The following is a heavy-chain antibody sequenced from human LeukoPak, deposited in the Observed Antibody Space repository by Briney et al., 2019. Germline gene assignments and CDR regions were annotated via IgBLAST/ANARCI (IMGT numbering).Heavy chain of an antibody. J-gene: IGHJ6*04. D-gene: IGHD2-2*01. V-gene: IGHV4-59*01. CDR3: ARAYPYCSSTSCYSMLKDV. CDR1: GGSISSYY. CDR2: IYYSGST. Sequence: PSETLSLTCTVSGGSISSYYWSWLRQPPGKGLEWIGYIYYSGSTNYNPSLKSRVTISVDTSKNQFSLKLSSVTAADTAVYYCARAYPYCSSTSCYSMLKDVWGKGTTVTVSS.